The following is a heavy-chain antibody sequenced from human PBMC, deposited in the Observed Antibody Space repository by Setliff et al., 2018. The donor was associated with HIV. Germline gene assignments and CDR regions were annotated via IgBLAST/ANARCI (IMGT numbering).Heavy chain of an antibody. V-gene: IGHV4-31*03. CDR3: ARASRWGSIPFDY. D-gene: IGHD2-21*01. J-gene: IGHJ4*02. CDR2: IYNSGGT. Sequence: PSETLSLTCTVSGGSISSGDYYWSWIRQHPGKGLEWIGYIYNSGGTYYNPSLKSRITMSIDTSKNQFSLKLNSVTAADTAVYFCARASRWGSIPFDYWGQGTLVTVSS. CDR1: GGSISSGDYY.